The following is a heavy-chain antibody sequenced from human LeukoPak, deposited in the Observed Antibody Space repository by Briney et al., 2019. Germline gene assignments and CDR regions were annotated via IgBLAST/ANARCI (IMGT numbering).Heavy chain of an antibody. V-gene: IGHV3-23*01. CDR1: GFTFSSYA. CDR3: AKTQPVSFIVVVVADFDY. D-gene: IGHD2-15*01. CDR2: ISGSGGST. J-gene: IGHJ4*02. Sequence: GGSLRLSCAASGFTFSSYAMSWVRQAPGKGLEWVSAISGSGGSTYYADSVKGRFTISRGNSKNTLYLQMNSLRAEDTAVYYCAKTQPVSFIVVVVADFDYWGQGTLVTVSS.